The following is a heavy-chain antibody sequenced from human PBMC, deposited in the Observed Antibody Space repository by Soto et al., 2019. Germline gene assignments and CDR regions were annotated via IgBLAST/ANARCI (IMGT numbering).Heavy chain of an antibody. D-gene: IGHD3-10*01. CDR2: INQSGGT. Sequence: SETLSLTCAVYGGSFSGYYWSWIRQPPGKGLEWIGEINQSGGTHYNPSLKSRVTISVDTSKNQFSLKLSSVTATDTAVYYCARGRSITMLRGAPHDYWGQGTLVTAPQ. V-gene: IGHV4-34*01. CDR3: ARGRSITMLRGAPHDY. CDR1: GGSFSGYY. J-gene: IGHJ4*02.